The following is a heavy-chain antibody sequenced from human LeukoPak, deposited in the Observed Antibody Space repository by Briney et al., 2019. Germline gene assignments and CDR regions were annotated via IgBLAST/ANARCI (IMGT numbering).Heavy chain of an antibody. D-gene: IGHD3-22*01. CDR1: GYTFTSYA. V-gene: IGHV1-3*03. Sequence: GASVKVSCKASGYTFTSYALHWVRQAPGQSLEWMGWINAGNGNTTYSQEFQGRVTITRDTSASTAYMELSSLRSEDMAVYYCARGTPPMIVVPTTYYFDYWGQGTLVTVSS. J-gene: IGHJ4*02. CDR3: ARGTPPMIVVPTTYYFDY. CDR2: INAGNGNT.